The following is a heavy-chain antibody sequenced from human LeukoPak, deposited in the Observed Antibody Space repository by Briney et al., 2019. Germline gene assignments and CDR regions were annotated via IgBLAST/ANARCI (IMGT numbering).Heavy chain of an antibody. J-gene: IGHJ4*02. CDR2: IQSDGTDK. V-gene: IGHV3-30*02. CDR3: TTGGRKRCSGISCYPGDY. Sequence: GGSLRLSCAASGFTFSTNGMHRVRQAPGKGLEWVAFIQSDGTDKYYADSVKGRFTISRDNAKNTVYLQMNSLRAEDTAVYYCTTGGRKRCSGISCYPGDYWGQGTLVTVSS. D-gene: IGHD2-15*01. CDR1: GFTFSTNG.